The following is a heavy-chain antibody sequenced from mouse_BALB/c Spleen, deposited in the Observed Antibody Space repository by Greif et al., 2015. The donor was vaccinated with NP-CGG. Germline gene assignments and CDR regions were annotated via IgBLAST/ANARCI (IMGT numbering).Heavy chain of an antibody. Sequence: QVQLQQSGAELVRPGVSVKISCKGSGYTFTDYAMHWVKQSHAKSLEWIGVISTYHGDASYNQKFKGKATMTVDKSSSTAYMELARLTSEDSAIYYCARFYGMDYWGQGTSVTVSS. D-gene: IGHD1-1*01. V-gene: IGHV1S137*01. J-gene: IGHJ4*01. CDR3: ARFYGMDY. CDR1: GYTFTDYA. CDR2: ISTYHGDA.